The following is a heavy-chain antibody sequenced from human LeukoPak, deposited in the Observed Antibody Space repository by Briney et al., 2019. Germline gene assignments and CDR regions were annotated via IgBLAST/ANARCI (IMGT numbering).Heavy chain of an antibody. CDR3: ANTKYDSSGYCFDY. J-gene: IGHJ4*02. CDR1: GFTLSSYA. D-gene: IGHD3-22*01. CDR2: ISGSGGST. Sequence: GGSLRLSCAASGFTLSSYAMSWVRQAPGKGLEWASAISGSGGSTYYADSVKGRFIISRDNSKNTLYLQMNSLRAEDTAVYYCANTKYDSSGYCFDYWGQGTLVTVSS. V-gene: IGHV3-23*01.